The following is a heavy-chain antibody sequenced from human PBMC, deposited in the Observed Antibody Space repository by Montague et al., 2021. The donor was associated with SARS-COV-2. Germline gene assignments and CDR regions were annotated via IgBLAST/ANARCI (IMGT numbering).Heavy chain of an antibody. V-gene: IGHV4-59*11. CDR3: ARDRTADDYDDYETAGYSYYYGMDV. CDR1: GGSIGNHY. Sequence: SETLSLTCTVSGGSIGNHYWSWIRQPPGKGLEWIAFYSGNTNYNPSLKSRVTISVDTSKNQFSLKLSSVTAADTAVYYCARDRTADDYDDYETAGYSYYYGMDVWGQGTTVTVSS. CDR2: FYSGNT. J-gene: IGHJ6*02. D-gene: IGHD4-17*01.